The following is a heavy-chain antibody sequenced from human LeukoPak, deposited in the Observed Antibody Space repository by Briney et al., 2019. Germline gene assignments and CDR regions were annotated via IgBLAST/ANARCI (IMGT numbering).Heavy chain of an antibody. CDR3: AKGPRWDYVWGSYRSGRFDY. D-gene: IGHD3-16*02. CDR2: ISYDGSNK. CDR1: GFTFSSYG. V-gene: IGHV3-30*18. Sequence: QPGGSLRLSCAASGFTFSSYGMHWVRQAPGKGLEWVAVISYDGSNKYYADSVKGRFTISRDNSKNTLYLQMNSLRAEDTAVYYCAKGPRWDYVWGSYRSGRFDYWGQGTLVTVSS. J-gene: IGHJ4*02.